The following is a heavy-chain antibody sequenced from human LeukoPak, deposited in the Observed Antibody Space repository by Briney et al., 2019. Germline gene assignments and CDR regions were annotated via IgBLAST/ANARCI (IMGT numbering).Heavy chain of an antibody. D-gene: IGHD1-26*01. V-gene: IGHV6-1*01. J-gene: IGHJ1*01. CDR1: GDSVSSNSAA. CDR3: ARSEWEPQAEYFQH. Sequence: PSQTLSLTCAISGDSVSSNSAAWNWIRQSPSRGLEWLGGTYYRSKWYNDYAVSVKSRITINPDTSKNQFSLQLNSVTAADTAVYYCARSEWEPQAEYFQHWGQGTLVTVSS. CDR2: TYYRSKWYN.